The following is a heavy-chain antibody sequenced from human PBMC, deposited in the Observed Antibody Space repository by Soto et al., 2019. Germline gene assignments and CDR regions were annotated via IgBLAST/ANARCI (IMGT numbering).Heavy chain of an antibody. V-gene: IGHV4-39*01. CDR3: ARRAGSSLCFDY. D-gene: IGHD6-6*01. J-gene: IGHJ4*02. Sequence: PSETLSLTCTVCGGSISSSSYYWGWIRQPPGKGLEWIGSIYYSGSTYYNPSLKSRVTISVDTSKDQFSLKLSSVTAADTAVYYCARRAGSSLCFDYWGQGTLVTVSS. CDR1: GGSISSSSYY. CDR2: IYYSGST.